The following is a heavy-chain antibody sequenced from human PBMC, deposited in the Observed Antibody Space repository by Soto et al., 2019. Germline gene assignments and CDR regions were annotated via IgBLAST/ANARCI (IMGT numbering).Heavy chain of an antibody. D-gene: IGHD4-17*01. CDR3: ATLSDYGDYAAFDI. V-gene: IGHV3-30*03. CDR2: ISYDGSNK. Sequence: PGGSLRLSCAASGFTFSSYGMHWVRQAPGKGLEWVAVISYDGSNKYYADSVKGRFTISRDNSKNTLYLQMNSLRAEDTAVYYCATLSDYGDYAAFDICGQGTMVTVSS. J-gene: IGHJ3*02. CDR1: GFTFSSYG.